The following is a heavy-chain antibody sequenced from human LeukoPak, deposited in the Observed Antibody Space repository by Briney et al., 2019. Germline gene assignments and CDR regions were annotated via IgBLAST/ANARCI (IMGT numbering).Heavy chain of an antibody. CDR3: AKGHGDWPGNYFDD. J-gene: IGHJ4*02. CDR2: IYSGGST. V-gene: IGHV3-53*01. CDR1: GFTVSSNY. D-gene: IGHD4-17*01. Sequence: GGSLRLSCAASGFTVSSNYMSWVRQAPGKGLEWVSVIYSGGSTYYADSVKGRFSSSRDNSKNTLYLHIDSLRAEDTAVYYCAKGHGDWPGNYFDDWGQGTLVSVSS.